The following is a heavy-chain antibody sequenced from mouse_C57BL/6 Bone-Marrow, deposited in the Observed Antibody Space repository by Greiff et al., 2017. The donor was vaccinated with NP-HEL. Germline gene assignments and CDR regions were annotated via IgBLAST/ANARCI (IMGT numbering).Heavy chain of an antibody. J-gene: IGHJ1*03. Sequence: ESGPGLVKPSQSLSLTCSVTGYSITSGYYWNWIRQFPGNKLEWMGYISYDGSNNYNPSLKNRISITRDTSKNQFFLKLNSVTTEDTATYYCARKELLLRYFDVWGTGTTVTVSS. CDR3: ARKELLLRYFDV. CDR1: GYSITSGYY. D-gene: IGHD1-1*01. CDR2: ISYDGSN. V-gene: IGHV3-6*01.